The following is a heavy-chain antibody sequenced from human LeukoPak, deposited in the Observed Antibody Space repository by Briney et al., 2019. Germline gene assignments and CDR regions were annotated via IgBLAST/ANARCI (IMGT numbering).Heavy chain of an antibody. Sequence: GASVKVSCKASGYTFTSYDINWVRQATGQGLEWMGYMNPASGNTGYAQKFQGRVTMTTDTSISTAYMELSSLRSEDTAVNYCARVPREIASIWGQGTMVTVSS. J-gene: IGHJ3*02. V-gene: IGHV1-8*01. CDR2: MNPASGNT. D-gene: IGHD3-16*02. CDR3: ARVPREIASI. CDR1: GYTFTSYD.